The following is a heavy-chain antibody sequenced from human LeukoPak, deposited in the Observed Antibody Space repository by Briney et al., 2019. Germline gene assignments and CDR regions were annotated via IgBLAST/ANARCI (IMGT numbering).Heavy chain of an antibody. V-gene: IGHV4-4*02. CDR1: GFTVSTNF. J-gene: IGHJ5*02. CDR2: IYHSGST. D-gene: IGHD3-3*01. CDR3: ARGYYDFWLSNWFDP. Sequence: PGGSLRLSCAVSGFTVSTNFMSWVRQPPGKGLEWIGEIYHSGSTNYNPSLKSRVTISVDKSKNQFSLKLSSVTAADTAVYYCARGYYDFWLSNWFDPWGQGTLVTVSS.